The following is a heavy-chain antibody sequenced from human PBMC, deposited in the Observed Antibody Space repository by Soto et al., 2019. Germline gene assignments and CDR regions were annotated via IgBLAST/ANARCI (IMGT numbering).Heavy chain of an antibody. Sequence: SQTLSLTCALSGDSVSSNSATWNWIRQSPSRGLEWLGRTYYRSKWYNEYAVSVKSRITINPDTSKNQFSLQLNSVTPEDTAVYYCARATRTWFDPWGQGTLVTVPQ. CDR2: TYYRSKWYN. V-gene: IGHV6-1*01. CDR3: ARATRTWFDP. J-gene: IGHJ5*02. D-gene: IGHD4-17*01. CDR1: GDSVSSNSAT.